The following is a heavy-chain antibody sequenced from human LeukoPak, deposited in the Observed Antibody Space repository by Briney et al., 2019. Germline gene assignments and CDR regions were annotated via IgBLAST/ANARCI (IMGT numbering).Heavy chain of an antibody. CDR2: MNPNSGNT. J-gene: IGHJ4*02. D-gene: IGHD3-22*01. CDR1: GYTFTSYD. Sequence: ASVKVSCKASGYTFTSYDINWVRQATGQGLEWMGWMNPNSGNTGYAQKFQGRVTMTRNTSISTAYMELSSLRSDDTAVYYCARDRARDDSSGYYLWTYWGQGTLVTVSS. V-gene: IGHV1-8*01. CDR3: ARDRARDDSSGYYLWTY.